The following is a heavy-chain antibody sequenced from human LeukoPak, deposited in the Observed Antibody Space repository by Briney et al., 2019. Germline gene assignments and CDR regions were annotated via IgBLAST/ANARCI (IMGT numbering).Heavy chain of an antibody. D-gene: IGHD6-19*01. J-gene: IGHJ3*01. CDR3: ARFISSGWFGGIIVEAFDV. CDR1: GFSFNTYW. Sequence: QTGGSLRLSCAASGFSFNTYWMNWVRQAPGMGLVWVSRINDDGSSTTYADSVKGRFTISRDNAKNTLYLQMNSLRAEDTAIYYCARFISSGWFGGIIVEAFDVWGQGTMVTVSS. CDR2: INDDGSST. V-gene: IGHV3-74*03.